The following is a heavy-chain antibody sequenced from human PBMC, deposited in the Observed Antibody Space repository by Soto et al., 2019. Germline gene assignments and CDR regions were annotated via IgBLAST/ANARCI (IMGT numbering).Heavy chain of an antibody. J-gene: IGHJ3*02. CDR2: ISGSGGST. V-gene: IGHV3-23*01. Sequence: GGSLRLSCAASGFTFSSYAMSWVRQAPGKGLEWVSAISGSGGSTYYADSVKGRFTISRDNSKNTLYLQMNSLRAEDTAVYYCATGYYYDSSGYYRFSRAFDIWGQGTMVTVSS. CDR3: ATGYYYDSSGYYRFSRAFDI. D-gene: IGHD3-22*01. CDR1: GFTFSSYA.